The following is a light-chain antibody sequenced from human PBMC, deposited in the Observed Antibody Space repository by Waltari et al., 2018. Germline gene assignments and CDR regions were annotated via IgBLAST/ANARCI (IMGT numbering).Light chain of an antibody. Sequence: QSALTQPRSVSGSPGQSVTISCTGNSSDVGGYNYVSWYQQHPGKAPKLMIYDVSKRPSGVPDRFSGSKSGNPASLTISGLQAEDEADYYCCSYAGSYTYVFGTGTKVTVL. CDR2: DVS. V-gene: IGLV2-11*01. CDR3: CSYAGSYTYV. J-gene: IGLJ1*01. CDR1: SSDVGGYNY.